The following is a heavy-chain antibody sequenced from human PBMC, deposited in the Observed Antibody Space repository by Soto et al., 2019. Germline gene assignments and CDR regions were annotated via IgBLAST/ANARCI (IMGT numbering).Heavy chain of an antibody. J-gene: IGHJ4*02. V-gene: IGHV4-39*01. D-gene: IGHD3-9*01. CDR2: IYYSGST. Sequence: QLQLQESGPGLVKPSETLSLTCTVSGGSISSSSYYWGWIRQPPGKGLEWIGSIYYSGSTYYNPSLKGRVTISVDTSKNPFSLKLSSVTAADTAVYYCARHDWAKPFDYWGQGTLVTVSS. CDR1: GGSISSSSYY. CDR3: ARHDWAKPFDY.